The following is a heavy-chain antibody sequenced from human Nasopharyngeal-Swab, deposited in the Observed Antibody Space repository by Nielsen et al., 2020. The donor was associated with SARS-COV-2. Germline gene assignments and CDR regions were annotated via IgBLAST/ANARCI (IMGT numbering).Heavy chain of an antibody. CDR3: ARVLNSARYNWFDP. CDR2: IYYSGST. CDR1: GCPISSYY. J-gene: IGHJ5*02. D-gene: IGHD1-1*01. Sequence: SETLSLTCNAPGCPISSYYWSWIRQPPGKGLEWIGYIYYSGSTNYNPSLKSRVTISVDTSKNQFSLKLSSVTAADTAVYYCARVLNSARYNWFDPWGQGTLVTVSS. V-gene: IGHV4-59*01.